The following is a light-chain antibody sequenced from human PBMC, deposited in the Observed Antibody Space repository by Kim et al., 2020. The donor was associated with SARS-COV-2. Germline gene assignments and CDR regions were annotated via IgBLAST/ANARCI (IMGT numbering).Light chain of an antibody. J-gene: IGKJ1*01. CDR3: QHYYSTSRT. Sequence: DIQMTQSPSTLSASIGDRVTITCRASQSIRSWLAWYQQKPGKAPKLLIYKASSLESGVPSRFSGSESGTELTLTISNLQPDDSATYYCQHYYSTSRTFGQGTKVDIK. CDR1: QSIRSW. CDR2: KAS. V-gene: IGKV1-5*03.